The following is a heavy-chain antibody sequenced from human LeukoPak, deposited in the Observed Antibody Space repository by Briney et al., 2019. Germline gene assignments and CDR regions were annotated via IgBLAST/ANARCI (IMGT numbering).Heavy chain of an antibody. V-gene: IGHV3-7*01. J-gene: IGHJ4*02. Sequence: GGSLRLSCAASGFTFSSYSMNWVRQAPGKGLEWVANIKKDGSEKYYVDSVKGRFTVSRDNAKTSLYLQMNSLRAEDTAVYYCARDLSGVTGYTYGRGIDYWGQGTLVTVSS. D-gene: IGHD5-18*01. CDR2: IKKDGSEK. CDR3: ARDLSGVTGYTYGRGIDY. CDR1: GFTFSSYS.